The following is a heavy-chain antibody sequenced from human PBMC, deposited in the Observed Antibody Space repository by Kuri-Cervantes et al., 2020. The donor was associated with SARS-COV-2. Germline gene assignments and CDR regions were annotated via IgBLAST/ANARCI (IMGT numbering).Heavy chain of an antibody. CDR1: GFTVSSNY. CDR3: AKDPVGGYCSSTSCYRRDYYYMDV. Sequence: GESLKISCAASGFTVSSNYMSWDRQAPGKGLEWVSVIYSCGSTYYADSVKGRFTISRDNSKNTLYLQMNSLRAEDTAVYYCAKDPVGGYCSSTSCYRRDYYYMDVWGKGTTVTVSS. V-gene: IGHV3-66*03. J-gene: IGHJ6*03. CDR2: IYSCGST. D-gene: IGHD2-2*02.